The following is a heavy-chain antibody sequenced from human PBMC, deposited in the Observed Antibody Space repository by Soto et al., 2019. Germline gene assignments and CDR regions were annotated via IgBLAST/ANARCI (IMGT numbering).Heavy chain of an antibody. V-gene: IGHV1-46*03. CDR2: INPSGGST. J-gene: IGHJ5*02. CDR1: GYTFTSYY. D-gene: IGHD4-17*01. Sequence: ASVKVSCKASGYTFTSYYMHWVRQAPGQGLEWMGIINPSGGSTSYAQKFQGRVTMTRDTSTSTVYMELSSLRSEDTAVYYCATSTVVTRWFDPWGQGTLVTVSS. CDR3: ATSTVVTRWFDP.